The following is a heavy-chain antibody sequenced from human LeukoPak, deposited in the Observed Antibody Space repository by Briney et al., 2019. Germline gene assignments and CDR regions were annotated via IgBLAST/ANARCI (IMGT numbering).Heavy chain of an antibody. CDR3: ARGGNGCYFDL. D-gene: IGHD1-14*01. CDR1: VGSFRGYY. V-gene: IGHV4-34*01. Sequence: SETLSLTCAVYVGSFRGYYWSWIHQPPGKGLEWIGETSHRGSTNYDPSLKSRVTISVDTSKNQFSLKLSSVTAADTAVYYCARGGNGCYFDLWGRGTLVTVSS. J-gene: IGHJ2*01. CDR2: TSHRGST.